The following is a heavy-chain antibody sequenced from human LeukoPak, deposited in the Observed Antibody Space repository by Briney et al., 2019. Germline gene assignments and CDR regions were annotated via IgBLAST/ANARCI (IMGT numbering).Heavy chain of an antibody. CDR3: ARGRGSKVDY. J-gene: IGHJ4*02. CDR2: INHSGST. Sequence: KPSETLSLTCAVYGGSFSGYYWSWIRQPPGKGLEWIGEINHSGSTNYNPSLKSRVTISVDTSKNQFSLKLSSVTAADTAVYYCARGRGSKVDYWGQGTLFTVSS. D-gene: IGHD3-10*01. CDR1: GGSFSGYY. V-gene: IGHV4-34*01.